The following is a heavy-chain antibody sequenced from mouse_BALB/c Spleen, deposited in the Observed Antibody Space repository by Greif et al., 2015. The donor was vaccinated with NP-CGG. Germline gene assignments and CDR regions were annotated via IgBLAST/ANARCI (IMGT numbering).Heavy chain of an antibody. CDR2: ISNGGGST. J-gene: IGHJ2*01. CDR1: GFTFSSYT. CDR3: ARITTVVAPYFDY. V-gene: IGHV5-12-2*01. Sequence: EVKLMESGGGLVQPGGSLKLSCAASGFTFSSYTMSWVRQTPEKRLEWVAYISNGGGSTYYPDTVKGRFTISRDNAKNPLYLQRSSLKSEDTAMYYCARITTVVAPYFDYWGQGTTLTVSS. D-gene: IGHD1-1*01.